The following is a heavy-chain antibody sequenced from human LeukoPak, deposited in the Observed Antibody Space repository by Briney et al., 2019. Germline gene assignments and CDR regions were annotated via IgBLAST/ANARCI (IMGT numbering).Heavy chain of an antibody. J-gene: IGHJ2*01. CDR1: GGSISSYY. CDR3: ARDRVTMVRGAWYFDL. V-gene: IGHV4-4*07. D-gene: IGHD3-10*01. Sequence: SETLSLTCTVSGGSISSYYWSWIRQPAGKGLEWIGRIYTSGSTNYNPSLKGRVTMSVDTSKNQFSLKLSSVTAADTAVYYCARDRVTMVRGAWYFDLWGRGTLVTVSS. CDR2: IYTSGST.